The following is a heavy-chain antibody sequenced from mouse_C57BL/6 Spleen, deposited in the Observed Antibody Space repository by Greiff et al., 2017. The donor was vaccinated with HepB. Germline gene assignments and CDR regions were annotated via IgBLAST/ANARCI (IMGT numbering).Heavy chain of an antibody. D-gene: IGHD2-5*01. J-gene: IGHJ4*01. V-gene: IGHV1-55*01. Sequence: VQLQQPGAELVKPGASVKMSCKASGYTFTSYWITWVKQRPGQGLEWIGDIYPGSGSTNYNEKFKSKATLTVDTSSSTAYMQLSSLTSEDSAVYYCARGGNYYSNFAMDYWGQGTSVTVSS. CDR2: IYPGSGST. CDR1: GYTFTSYW. CDR3: ARGGNYYSNFAMDY.